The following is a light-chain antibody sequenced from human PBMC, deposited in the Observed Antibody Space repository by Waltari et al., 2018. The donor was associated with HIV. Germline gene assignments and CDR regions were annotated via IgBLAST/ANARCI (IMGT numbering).Light chain of an antibody. J-gene: IGKJ1*01. CDR2: WAS. CDR3: QQYYNTLWT. CDR1: KGVFSSSKNHDF. Sequence: DIVMAQSPGSLAVSLGERATIHCKSSKGVFSSSKNHDFLAWDQKKPRKPPKLLIYWASIRASGVPDRFRASGSGTDFNLTIDSLQAEDVASYYCQQYYNTLWTFGQGTKVEIQ. V-gene: IGKV4-1*01.